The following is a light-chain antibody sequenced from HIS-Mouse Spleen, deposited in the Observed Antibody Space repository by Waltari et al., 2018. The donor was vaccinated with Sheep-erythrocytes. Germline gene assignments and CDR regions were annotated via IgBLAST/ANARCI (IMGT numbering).Light chain of an antibody. Sequence: ETTLTQSPAFMSATPGDKDNITCKASQDIDDDMNWYQQEPGDAAIFIIQEANPLVPGIPCSFTGRGYGTDYTLTITNIDSEDAAYFFCLPHDNFPLPFGGGTKVEIK. J-gene: IGKJ4*01. CDR1: QDIDDD. CDR2: EAN. CDR3: LPHDNFPLP. V-gene: IGKV5-2*01.